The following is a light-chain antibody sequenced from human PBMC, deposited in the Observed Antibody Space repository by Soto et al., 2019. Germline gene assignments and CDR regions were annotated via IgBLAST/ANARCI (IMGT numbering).Light chain of an antibody. J-gene: IGKJ4*01. CDR1: QSVSNY. Sequence: EIVLTQSPATLSLSPGERATLSCRASQSVSNYLAWYQQKPGQAPRLLIYDTSNRATGIPARFSGSGSVTDFTLTISSLEPEDFSFNYCQQRAFLFTFGGGTKVEIK. V-gene: IGKV3-11*01. CDR3: QQRAFLFT. CDR2: DTS.